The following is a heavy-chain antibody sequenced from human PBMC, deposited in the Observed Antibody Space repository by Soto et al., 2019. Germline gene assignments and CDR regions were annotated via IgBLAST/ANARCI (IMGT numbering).Heavy chain of an antibody. CDR3: AGSGYSYGLFDY. V-gene: IGHV4-39*01. D-gene: IGHD5-18*01. J-gene: IGHJ4*02. CDR1: GGPITRRSSY. Sequence: SETLSLTCIVSGGPITRRSSYWAWIRQPPGKGLEWVGTFYDGNTYHNPSLRSRITIAVDTSKNQFSLKLSSVTAADTAVYYCAGSGYSYGLFDYWGQGTLGTVSS. CDR2: FYDGNT.